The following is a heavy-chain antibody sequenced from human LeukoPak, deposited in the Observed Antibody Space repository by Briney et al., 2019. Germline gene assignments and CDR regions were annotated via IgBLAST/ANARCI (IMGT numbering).Heavy chain of an antibody. CDR3: ARQQLMIFDY. CDR1: GGSISSYY. Sequence: SETLSLTCTVSGGSISSYYWSWIRQPPGKGLEWIGYIYTRGSTNYNPSLKSRVTISVDTSKNQFSLKLSSVTAADTAVYYCARQQLMIFDYWGQGTLVTVSS. J-gene: IGHJ4*02. D-gene: IGHD6-13*01. CDR2: IYTRGST. V-gene: IGHV4-4*09.